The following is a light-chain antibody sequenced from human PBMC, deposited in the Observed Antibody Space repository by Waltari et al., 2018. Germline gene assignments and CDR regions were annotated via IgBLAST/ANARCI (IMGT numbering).Light chain of an antibody. CDR2: EVP. V-gene: IGLV2-14*01. CDR1: SSDVGGYNY. CDR3: KSYTSSSTLL. J-gene: IGLJ2*01. Sequence: QAALTQPASVSGSLGRSITISFTGTSSDVGGYNYFSWYQQHPGKAPKLMIYEVPNRPSGVSNRFSGSKSGNTASLTISGLQAEDEAAYYCKSYTSSSTLLFGGGTKLTVL.